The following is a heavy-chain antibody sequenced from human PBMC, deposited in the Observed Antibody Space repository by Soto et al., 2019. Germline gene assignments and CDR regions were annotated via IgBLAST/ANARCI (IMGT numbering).Heavy chain of an antibody. V-gene: IGHV4-59*01. J-gene: IGHJ4*02. CDR3: ARAPMVITRSYFDL. CDR2: IYDSGNT. CDR1: VGCISNFY. D-gene: IGHD2-21*01. Sequence: SETLSLTCTFSVGCISNFYWSWVRQPPGKGLEWIGYIYDSGNTNYNPSLKSRVSISLDTSKKQLSLKLTSVTAADTAVYFCARAPMVITRSYFDLWGQGTTVTVSS.